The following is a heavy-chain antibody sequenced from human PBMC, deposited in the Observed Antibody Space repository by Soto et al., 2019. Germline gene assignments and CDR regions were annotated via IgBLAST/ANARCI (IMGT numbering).Heavy chain of an antibody. CDR1: GFTFSTYW. J-gene: IGHJ4*02. Sequence: PGGSLRLSCAASGFTFSTYWMSWVRQAPGKGLEWVANIQQDGSEKYNVDSVKGRFTISRDNAKNSLYLQMNSLRAEDTAVYSCAGSNNGWYSYFDSWGQGPLVTASS. V-gene: IGHV3-7*04. CDR3: AGSNNGWYSYFDS. D-gene: IGHD6-19*01. CDR2: IQQDGSEK.